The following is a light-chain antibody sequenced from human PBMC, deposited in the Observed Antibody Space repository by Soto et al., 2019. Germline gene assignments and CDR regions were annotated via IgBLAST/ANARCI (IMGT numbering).Light chain of an antibody. J-gene: IGKJ4*01. CDR2: GAS. CDR3: QQYGSSPST. CDR1: QSVGRS. V-gene: IGKV3-20*01. Sequence: EIVMTQSPAALSLSPGEGVTLSCRASQSVGRSLAWYQQRPGQAPRLLIYGASTRATGTPVRFSGSGSGTDFTLTISRLEPEDFAVYYCQQYGSSPSTFGGGTKVDIK.